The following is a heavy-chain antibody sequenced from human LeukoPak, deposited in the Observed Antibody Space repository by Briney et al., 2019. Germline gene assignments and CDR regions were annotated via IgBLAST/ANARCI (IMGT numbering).Heavy chain of an antibody. Sequence: ASVKVSCKASGYTFTSYGISRVRQAPGQGLEWMGWISAYNGNTNYAQKLQGRVTMTRDMSTSTVYMELSSLRSEDTAVYYCARGKQLWLHYWGQGTLVTVSS. D-gene: IGHD5-18*01. CDR2: ISAYNGNT. CDR3: ARGKQLWLHY. J-gene: IGHJ4*02. CDR1: GYTFTSYG. V-gene: IGHV1-18*01.